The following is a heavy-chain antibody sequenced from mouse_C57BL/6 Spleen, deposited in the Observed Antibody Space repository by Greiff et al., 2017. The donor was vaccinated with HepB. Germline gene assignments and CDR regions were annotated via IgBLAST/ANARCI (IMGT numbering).Heavy chain of an antibody. D-gene: IGHD1-1*01. CDR3: AREEYGSSHFDY. CDR2: ISDGGSYT. Sequence: EVQLVESGGGLVKPGGSLKLSCAASGFTFSSYAMSWVRQTPEKRLEWVATISDGGSYTYYPDNVKGRFTISRDNAKNNLYLQMSHLKSEDTAMYYCAREEYGSSHFDYWGQGTTLTVSS. J-gene: IGHJ2*01. CDR1: GFTFSSYA. V-gene: IGHV5-4*01.